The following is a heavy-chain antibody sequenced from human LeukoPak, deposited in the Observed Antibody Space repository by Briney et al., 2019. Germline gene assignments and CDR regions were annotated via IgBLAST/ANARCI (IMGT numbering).Heavy chain of an antibody. J-gene: IGHJ4*02. D-gene: IGHD6-13*01. CDR1: GGSFSGYY. V-gene: IGHV4-34*01. Sequence: SETLSLTCAVYGGSFSGYYWSWIRQPPGKGLEWIGEINHSGSTNYNPSLKSRVTISVDTSKNQFSLKLSFVTAADTAVYYCAGGPLSSSWYGWGQGTLVTVSS. CDR3: AGGPLSSSWYG. CDR2: INHSGST.